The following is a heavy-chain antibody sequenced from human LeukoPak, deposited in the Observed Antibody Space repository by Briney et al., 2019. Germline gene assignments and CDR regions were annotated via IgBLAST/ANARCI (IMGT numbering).Heavy chain of an antibody. Sequence: ASVKVSCKASGGTFSSYAISWVRQAPGQGLEWMGWMNPNSGNTGYAQKFQGRVTMTRNTSISTAYMELSSLRSEDTAVYYCARHRYCSGGSCYLGGKRWFDPWGQGTLVTVSS. CDR2: MNPNSGNT. D-gene: IGHD2-15*01. V-gene: IGHV1-8*02. J-gene: IGHJ5*02. CDR3: ARHRYCSGGSCYLGGKRWFDP. CDR1: GGTFSSYA.